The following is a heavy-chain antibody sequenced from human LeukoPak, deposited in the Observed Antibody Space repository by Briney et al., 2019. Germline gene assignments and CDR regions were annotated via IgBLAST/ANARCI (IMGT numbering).Heavy chain of an antibody. CDR2: MNPNSGNT. CDR1: GYTFTSYD. D-gene: IGHD2-8*01. CDR3: ARARAVMVDATWVHWFDP. J-gene: IGHJ5*02. V-gene: IGHV1-8*01. Sequence: GASVKVSCKASGYTFTSYDINWVRQATGQGLEWMGWMNPNSGNTGYAQKFQGRVTMTRNTSISTAYMELSSLRSEDTAVYYCARARAVMVDATWVHWFDPWGQGTLVTVSS.